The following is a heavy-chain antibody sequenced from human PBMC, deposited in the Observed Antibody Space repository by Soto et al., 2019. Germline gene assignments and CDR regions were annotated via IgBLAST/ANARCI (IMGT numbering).Heavy chain of an antibody. CDR1: GYTITSYG. Sequence: ASVKVSCKASGYTITSYGISWVRQAPGQGLEWMGWISAYNGNTNYAQKLQGRVTMTTDTSTSTAYMELRSLRSDDTAVYYCARDWSGYESVAFDIWGQGTMVTVSS. J-gene: IGHJ3*02. CDR2: ISAYNGNT. V-gene: IGHV1-18*01. D-gene: IGHD3-3*01. CDR3: ARDWSGYESVAFDI.